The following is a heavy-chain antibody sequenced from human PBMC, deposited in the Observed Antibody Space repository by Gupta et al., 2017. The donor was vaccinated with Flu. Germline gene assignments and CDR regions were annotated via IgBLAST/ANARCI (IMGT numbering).Heavy chain of an antibody. CDR1: GFTFSSYA. CDR2: ISGSGGST. CDR3: AKQSGDSCYSVLDF. D-gene: IGHD2-15*01. J-gene: IGHJ4*02. V-gene: IGHV3-23*01. Sequence: EVQLLESGGGLVQPGGSLRLSCAASGFTFSSYAMTWVRQAPGKGLEWVSVISGSGGSTYYADSVKGRFTISRDNSKNTLYLQMNSLRAEDRAVYYCAKQSGDSCYSVLDFWGQGTLVTVSS.